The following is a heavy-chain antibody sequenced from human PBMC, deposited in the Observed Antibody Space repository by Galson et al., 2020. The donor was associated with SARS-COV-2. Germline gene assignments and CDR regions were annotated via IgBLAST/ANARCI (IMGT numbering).Heavy chain of an antibody. Sequence: HGESLKISCQASGYSFTTYWIGWVRQRPGKGLEWMGIIYPGNSEARYSPSFQGQVTISVAKSVNTAYLQWTSLKASDTAMYFCARVGSDLDYWGQGSLVSVSS. J-gene: IGHJ4*02. D-gene: IGHD3-10*01. CDR1: GYSFTTYW. V-gene: IGHV5-51*01. CDR3: ARVGSDLDY. CDR2: IYPGNSEA.